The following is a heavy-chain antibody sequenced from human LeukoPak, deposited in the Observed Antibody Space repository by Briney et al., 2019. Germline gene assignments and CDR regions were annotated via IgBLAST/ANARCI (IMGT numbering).Heavy chain of an antibody. CDR3: ARVPAGGPELHRYNWFDP. V-gene: IGHV1-2*02. J-gene: IGHJ5*02. D-gene: IGHD1-14*01. CDR2: INPNSGGT. Sequence: ASVKVSCKASGYTFTGYYMHWVRQAPGQGLEWMGWINPNSGGTNYAQKFQGRVTMTRDTSISTAYMELSRLRSDDTAVYYCARVPAGGPELHRYNWFDPWGQGTLVTVSS. CDR1: GYTFTGYY.